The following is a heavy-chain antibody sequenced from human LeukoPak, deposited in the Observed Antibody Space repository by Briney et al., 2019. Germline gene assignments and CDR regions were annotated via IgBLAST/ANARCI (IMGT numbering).Heavy chain of an antibody. J-gene: IGHJ4*02. CDR1: GFTFSSYA. Sequence: GGSLRLSCAASGFTFSSYAMNWVRQAPGKGLQWVSALSGSGGSTYYADPVKGRFTISRDNAKNSLYLQMNSLRAEDTAVYYCARETMPIAAAGTLDYWGQGTLVTVSS. V-gene: IGHV3-23*01. D-gene: IGHD6-13*01. CDR3: ARETMPIAAAGTLDY. CDR2: LSGSGGST.